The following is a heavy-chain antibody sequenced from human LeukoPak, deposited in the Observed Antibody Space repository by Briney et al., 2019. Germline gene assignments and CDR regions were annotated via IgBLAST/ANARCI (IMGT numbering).Heavy chain of an antibody. Sequence: PGGSLRLSCAASGFTFDDYGMSWVRQAPGKGLEWGSGINWNGGSTGYADSVKGRFTISRDNAKNSLYLQMNSLRAEDTASYYCARVSGLGSYYDSSGYPDYWGQGTLVTVSS. J-gene: IGHJ4*02. CDR2: INWNGGST. D-gene: IGHD3-22*01. CDR3: ARVSGLGSYYDSSGYPDY. CDR1: GFTFDDYG. V-gene: IGHV3-20*04.